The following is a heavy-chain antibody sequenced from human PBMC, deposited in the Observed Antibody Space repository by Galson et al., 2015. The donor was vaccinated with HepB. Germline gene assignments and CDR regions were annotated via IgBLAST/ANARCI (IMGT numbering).Heavy chain of an antibody. CDR3: AKGRPERPPEHRGYDLPDY. Sequence: SLRLSCAASGFTFSSYAMNWVRQAPGKGLEWVSGIGVNDGSIYYANSVKGRFTISRDNSKNTLYLQVNGPRVEDTAIYYCAKGRPERPPEHRGYDLPDYWGQGTLVTVSS. V-gene: IGHV3-23*01. CDR1: GFTFSSYA. CDR2: IGVNDGSI. J-gene: IGHJ4*02. D-gene: IGHD5-12*01.